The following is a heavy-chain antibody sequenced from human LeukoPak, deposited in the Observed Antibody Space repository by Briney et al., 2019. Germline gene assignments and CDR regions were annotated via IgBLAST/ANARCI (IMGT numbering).Heavy chain of an antibody. CDR1: GGSISSYY. Sequence: SETLSLTCTVSGGSISSYYWSWIRQPPGKGLEWIGYIYYSGSTNCNPSLKSRVTISVDTSKNQFSLKLSSVTAADTAVYYCARGGMVRGDNWFDPWGQGTLVTVSS. J-gene: IGHJ5*02. CDR2: IYYSGST. CDR3: ARGGMVRGDNWFDP. V-gene: IGHV4-59*01. D-gene: IGHD3-10*01.